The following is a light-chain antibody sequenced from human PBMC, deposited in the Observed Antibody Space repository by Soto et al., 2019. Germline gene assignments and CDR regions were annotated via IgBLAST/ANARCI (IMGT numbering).Light chain of an antibody. J-gene: IGKJ1*01. CDR3: QQYHDWPQWT. V-gene: IGKV3-15*01. CDR2: GAS. CDR1: QSVSSN. Sequence: ETVMTQSPATLSVSPGERATLSCRASQSVSSNLAWYQQKPGQAPRLLIYGASTRATGIPTRFSGRGSGTEFTLTISRLQSDDFALYYCQQYHDWPQWTFGQGTKVEVK.